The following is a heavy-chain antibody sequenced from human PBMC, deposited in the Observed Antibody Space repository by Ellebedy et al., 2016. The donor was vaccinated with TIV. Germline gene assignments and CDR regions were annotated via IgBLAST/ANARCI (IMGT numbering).Heavy chain of an antibody. V-gene: IGHV4-4*09. J-gene: IGHJ3*02. Sequence: MPGGSLRLSCTVSGGSMNDYYWSRIRQSPGKGLEWIGYIFSSGTAHYNPSLKSRVTMSVDTSKNQFSLKLTSVTAADTAVYYCARMGSGGDIFDAFDIWGQGTMVTVSS. CDR3: ARMGSGGDIFDAFDI. CDR2: IFSSGTA. D-gene: IGHD2-15*01. CDR1: GGSMNDYY.